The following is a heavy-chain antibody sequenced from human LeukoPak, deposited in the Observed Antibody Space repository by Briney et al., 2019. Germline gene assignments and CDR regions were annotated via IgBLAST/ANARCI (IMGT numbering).Heavy chain of an antibody. D-gene: IGHD3-22*01. CDR3: ARDTYYYDSSGYYNY. J-gene: IGHJ4*02. CDR1: GYTFTSYY. V-gene: IGHV1-46*01. Sequence: GGSLRLSCAASGYTFTSYYMHWVRQAPGQGLEWMGIINPSGGSTSYAQKFQGRVTMTRDTSTSTVYMELSSLRSEDTAVYYCARDTYYYDSSGYYNYWGQGTLVTVSS. CDR2: INPSGGST.